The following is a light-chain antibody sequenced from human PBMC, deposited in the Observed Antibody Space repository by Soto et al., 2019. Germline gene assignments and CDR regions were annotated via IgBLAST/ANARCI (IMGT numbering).Light chain of an antibody. CDR3: CSYAGSNTFV. CDR1: SSDVGSYNL. CDR2: EGS. Sequence: QSALTQPASVSGCPGQSITISCTGTSSDVGSYNLVSWYQHHPGKAPKLMIYEGSKRPSGVSNRFSGSKSGNTASLTISGLQAEDEADYFCCSYAGSNTFVFGTGTKV. J-gene: IGLJ1*01. V-gene: IGLV2-23*01.